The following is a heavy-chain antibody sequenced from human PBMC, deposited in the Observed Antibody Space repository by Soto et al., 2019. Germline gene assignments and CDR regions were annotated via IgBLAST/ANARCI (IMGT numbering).Heavy chain of an antibody. CDR3: AKAFQYGSYYYYYYGMDV. J-gene: IGHJ6*02. V-gene: IGHV3-30*18. D-gene: IGHD2-2*03. CDR2: ISYDGSNK. Sequence: GGSLRLSCAASGFTFISYGMHWGRQAPGKGLEWVAVISYDGSNKYYADSVKGRFTISRDNSKNTLYLQMNSLRAEDTAVYYCAKAFQYGSYYYYYYGMDVWGQGTTVTVSS. CDR1: GFTFISYG.